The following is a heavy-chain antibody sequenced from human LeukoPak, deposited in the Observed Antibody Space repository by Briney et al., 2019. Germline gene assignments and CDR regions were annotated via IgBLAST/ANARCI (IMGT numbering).Heavy chain of an antibody. J-gene: IGHJ4*02. CDR2: FDPEDGET. V-gene: IGHV1-24*01. CDR3: ARVWGPRGYSYGEFDY. CDR1: GYTLTELF. D-gene: IGHD5-18*01. Sequence: ASVKVSCKVSGYTLTELFMHWVRQAPGKGLEWMGGFDPEDGETIYAQKFQGRVTMTEDTSTDTAYMELSRLRSDDTAVYYCARVWGPRGYSYGEFDYWGQGTLVTVSS.